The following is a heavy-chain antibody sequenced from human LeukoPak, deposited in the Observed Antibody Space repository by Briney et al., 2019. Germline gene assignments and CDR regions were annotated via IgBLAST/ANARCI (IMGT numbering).Heavy chain of an antibody. CDR1: GYTFTGYY. CDR2: INPNSGGK. J-gene: IGHJ3*02. CDR3: ARISSYNFDAFDI. D-gene: IGHD1-20*01. V-gene: IGHV1-2*02. Sequence: ASVTVSFKASGYTFTGYYMHWVRQARGQGVEGVGWINPNSGGKNYSQKFQGRVTMTRDRDISKAYMEVSRLTSDDTAVYHCARISSYNFDAFDIWGQVTMVTVSS.